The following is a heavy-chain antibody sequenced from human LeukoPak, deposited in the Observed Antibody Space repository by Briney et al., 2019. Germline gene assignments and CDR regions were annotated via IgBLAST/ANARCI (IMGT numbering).Heavy chain of an antibody. V-gene: IGHV4-31*03. CDR2: IYYSGST. J-gene: IGHJ5*02. CDR3: AREVVPAAPGWFDP. Sequence: SETLSLTCTVSGGSISSGGYYWSWIRQHPGKGLEWIGYIYYSGSTYYNPSLKSRVTISVDTSKNQFSLKLSSVTAADTAVYYSAREVVPAAPGWFDPWGQGTLVTVSS. D-gene: IGHD2-2*01. CDR1: GGSISSGGYY.